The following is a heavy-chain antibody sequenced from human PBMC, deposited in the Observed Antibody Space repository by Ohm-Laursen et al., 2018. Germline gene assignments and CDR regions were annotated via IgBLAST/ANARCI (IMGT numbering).Heavy chain of an antibody. J-gene: IGHJ3*01. CDR3: ARDRRAGAYDAIDV. D-gene: IGHD1-26*01. CDR1: GFTVSTNY. Sequence: SLRLSCAASGFTVSTNYMHWVRQAPGKGLEWVSVIYSDGRTYYAESVKGRFTISRDNSKNTLYLQMNSLRVEDTALYYCARDRRAGAYDAIDVWGHGTMVTVSS. CDR2: IYSDGRT. V-gene: IGHV3-53*01.